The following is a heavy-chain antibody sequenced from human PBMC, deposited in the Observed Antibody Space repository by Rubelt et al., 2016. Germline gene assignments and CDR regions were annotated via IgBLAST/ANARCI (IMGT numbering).Heavy chain of an antibody. Sequence: QVQLQESGPGLVKPSETLSLTCTVSSFSISSGHYWGWIRQPPGKGLEWIGSISHSGSAYYNPSLKSRVTISVDTSGNQFSLRLVVVTAADTAVYYCARDVRWSWHFDLWGRGTLVTVSS. D-gene: IGHD4-23*01. CDR2: ISHSGSA. CDR3: ARDVRWSWHFDL. CDR1: SFSISSGHY. V-gene: IGHV4-38-2*02. J-gene: IGHJ2*01.